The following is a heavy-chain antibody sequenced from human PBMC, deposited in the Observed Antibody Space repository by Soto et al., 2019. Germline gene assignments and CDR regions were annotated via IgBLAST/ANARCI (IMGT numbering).Heavy chain of an antibody. Sequence: QVPLQESGPGLVKPSETLSLSCTVSGGSISNYYWRWFRQPPGKGLAWIGYVHDSWGPNYNPSLKRRVAISLDTSKSQCSLKLTAGTATDTAVYYCARQGCGALHGLVDVWGQGTTVTVSS. CDR2: VHDSWGP. D-gene: IGHD1-26*01. CDR3: ARQGCGALHGLVDV. V-gene: IGHV4-59*08. J-gene: IGHJ6*02. CDR1: GGSISNYY.